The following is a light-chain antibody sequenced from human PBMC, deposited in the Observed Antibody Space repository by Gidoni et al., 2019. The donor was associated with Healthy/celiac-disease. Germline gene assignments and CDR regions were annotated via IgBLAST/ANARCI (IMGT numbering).Light chain of an antibody. J-gene: IGKJ3*01. CDR1: QSVSSSY. V-gene: IGKV3-20*01. CDR2: GAS. Sequence: DIVLTQSPGTLSLSPGGRATLSCRASQSVSSSYLAWYQQKPGQAPRLLIYGASSRATGIPDRFSGSGSGTDFTLTISRLEPEDFAVYYCQQYGSSFFTFGPGTKVDIK. CDR3: QQYGSSFFT.